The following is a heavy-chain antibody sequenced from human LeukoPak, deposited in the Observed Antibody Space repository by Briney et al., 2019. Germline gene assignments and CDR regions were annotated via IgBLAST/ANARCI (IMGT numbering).Heavy chain of an antibody. CDR2: IYYSGST. CDR1: GSGEPLNSGVYY. Sequence: SETLSLTCSVSGSGEPLNSGVYYWSWVRQPPGKGLEWIGYIYYSGSTNYNPSLKSRVTISVDTSKNQFSLKLSSVTAADTAVYYCARVGYYYVFDPWGQGTLVTVSS. V-gene: IGHV4-61*08. J-gene: IGHJ5*02. CDR3: ARVGYYYVFDP. D-gene: IGHD3-10*02.